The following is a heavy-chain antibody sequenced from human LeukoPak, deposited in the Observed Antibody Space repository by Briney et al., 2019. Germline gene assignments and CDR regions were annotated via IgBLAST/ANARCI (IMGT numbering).Heavy chain of an antibody. CDR3: ATDGGPAYSSSWYLY. D-gene: IGHD6-13*01. CDR2: ISSSGSTI. J-gene: IGHJ4*02. Sequence: PGGSLRLSCAASGFTFSSYEMNWVRQAPGKGLEWVSYISSSGSTIYYADSVKGRFTISRDNAKNSPYLQMNSLRAEDTAVYYCATDGGPAYSSSWYLYWGQGSLVTVSS. V-gene: IGHV3-48*03. CDR1: GFTFSSYE.